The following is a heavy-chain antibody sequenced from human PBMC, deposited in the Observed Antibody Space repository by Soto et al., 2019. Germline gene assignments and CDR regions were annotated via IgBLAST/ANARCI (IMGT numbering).Heavy chain of an antibody. J-gene: IGHJ4*02. D-gene: IGHD1-26*01. V-gene: IGHV4-61*01. CDR1: GGSLNSSSHY. Sequence: SENLSLTCTVSGGSLNSSSHYWSWIRHPPGKGLECIGYIHYFGSTKYNPSLESRVVISVDTSKNQFSLKVPSVTAADTAIYFCARGGSYVGFDSWGQGARVTVSS. CDR3: ARGGSYVGFDS. CDR2: IHYFGST.